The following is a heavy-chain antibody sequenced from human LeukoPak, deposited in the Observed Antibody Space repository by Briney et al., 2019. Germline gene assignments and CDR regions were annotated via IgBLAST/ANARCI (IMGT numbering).Heavy chain of an antibody. J-gene: IGHJ4*02. V-gene: IGHV4-30-4*01. D-gene: IGHD3-9*01. CDR3: AREKKGDILTGQGVYFDY. CDR1: GGSISSGDYY. CDR2: IYYSGST. Sequence: SQTLSLTCTVSGGSISSGDYYWSWIRQPPGKGLEWIGYIYYSGSTYYNPSLKSRVTISVDTSKNQFSLKLSSVTAADTAVYYCAREKKGDILTGQGVYFDYWGQGTLVTVSS.